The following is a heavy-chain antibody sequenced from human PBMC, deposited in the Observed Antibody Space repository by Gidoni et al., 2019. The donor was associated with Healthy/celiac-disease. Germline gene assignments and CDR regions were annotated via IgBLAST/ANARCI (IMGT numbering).Heavy chain of an antibody. CDR3: ASPYGSGSYYDYFDY. V-gene: IGHV3-30-3*01. Sequence: QVQLVESGGGVVQPGRSLRLSCAASGFPFSSYAMHWVRQAPGKGLEWVAVISYDGSNKYYADSVKGRFTISRDNSKNTLYLQMNSLRAEDTAVYYCASPYGSGSYYDYFDYWGQGTLVTVSS. CDR1: GFPFSSYA. J-gene: IGHJ4*02. CDR2: ISYDGSNK. D-gene: IGHD3-10*01.